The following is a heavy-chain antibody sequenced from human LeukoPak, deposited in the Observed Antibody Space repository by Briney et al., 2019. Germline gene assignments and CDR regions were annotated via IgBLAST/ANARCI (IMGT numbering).Heavy chain of an antibody. J-gene: IGHJ4*02. CDR3: AHRREKHTAIDY. V-gene: IGHV2-5*08. CDR2: IYWDDDK. Sequence: TLSLTCTVSGGSVSSGSYYWSWIRQPPGKALEWLALIYWDDDKRYSPSLKSRLTITKDTSKNQVVLTMTNMDPVDTATYYCAHRREKHTAIDYWGQGTLVTVSS. D-gene: IGHD5-18*01. CDR1: GGSVSSGSYY.